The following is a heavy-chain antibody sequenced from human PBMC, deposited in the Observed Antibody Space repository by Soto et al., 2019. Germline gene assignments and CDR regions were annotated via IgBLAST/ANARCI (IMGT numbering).Heavy chain of an antibody. J-gene: IGHJ4*02. CDR3: ATQDFRGTTGTT. V-gene: IGHV3-23*01. Sequence: LRLSCAASGFTFSSFAMGWVRQAPGKGLEWASLISGSSDITYYANSVKGRFTVSRDNSKNTLYLQINSLRAEDTAVYFCATQDFRGTTGTTWGQGTLVTVSS. D-gene: IGHD1-1*01. CDR2: ISGSSDIT. CDR1: GFTFSSFA.